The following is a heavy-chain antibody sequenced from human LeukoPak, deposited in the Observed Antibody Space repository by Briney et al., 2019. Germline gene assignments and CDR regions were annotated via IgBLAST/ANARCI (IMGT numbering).Heavy chain of an antibody. J-gene: IGHJ4*02. CDR2: ISGSGGST. CDR1: GFTFSSCA. V-gene: IGHV3-23*01. CDR3: AKEKNSGYDFDY. D-gene: IGHD5-12*01. Sequence: GGSLRLSCAASGFTFSSCALSWVRQAPGRGLEWVSTISGSGGSTYYAYSVKGRFTISRDNSKNTLYLQMNSLRAEDTAFYYCAKEKNSGYDFDYWGQGTLVTVSS.